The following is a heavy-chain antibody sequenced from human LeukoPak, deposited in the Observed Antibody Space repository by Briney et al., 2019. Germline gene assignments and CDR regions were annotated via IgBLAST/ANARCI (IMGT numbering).Heavy chain of an antibody. CDR1: GGSISSGDYY. V-gene: IGHV4-30-4*08. CDR3: ARDRGYCSGGSCYDWFDP. Sequence: SQTLSLTCTVSGGSISSGDYYWSWIRQPPGKGLEWIGYIYYSGSTYYNPSLKSRVTISVDTSKNQFSLKLSPVTAADTAVYYCARDRGYCSGGSCYDWFDPWGQGTLVTVSS. D-gene: IGHD2-15*01. J-gene: IGHJ5*02. CDR2: IYYSGST.